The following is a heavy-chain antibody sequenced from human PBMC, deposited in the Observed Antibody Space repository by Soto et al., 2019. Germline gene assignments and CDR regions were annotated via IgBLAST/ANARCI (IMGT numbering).Heavy chain of an antibody. D-gene: IGHD6-13*01. CDR2: IYYSGGT. CDR1: GCSISSGGYY. J-gene: IGHJ5*02. V-gene: IGHV4-31*03. Sequence: PSETLSLTCTFSGCSISSGGYYWSWIRKHPGKGLEWIGNIYYSGGTYYNPSLKSRVTISVDTSKNQFSLKVSSVTGADTAVYYCARVFSDSSSFFDPWGQGTLVTVSS. CDR3: ARVFSDSSSFFDP.